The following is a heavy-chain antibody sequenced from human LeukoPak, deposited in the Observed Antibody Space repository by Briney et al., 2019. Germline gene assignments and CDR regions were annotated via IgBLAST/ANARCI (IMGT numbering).Heavy chain of an antibody. D-gene: IGHD6-19*01. CDR2: IGGGSPTT. CDR3: ARGFLGGTDQYFDS. J-gene: IGHJ4*02. CDR1: GFTFSTYA. V-gene: IGHV3-23*01. Sequence: QPGGSLRLSCAASGFTFSTYAMNWVRQAPAKGLEWVSTIGGGSPTTDYADSVKDRFTISRDNSKNTLYLQMNSLRAEDTAVYFCARGFLGGTDQYFDSWGQGTLVTVSS.